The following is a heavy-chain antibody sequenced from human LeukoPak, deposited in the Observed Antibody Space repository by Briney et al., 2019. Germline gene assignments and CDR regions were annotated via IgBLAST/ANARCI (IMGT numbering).Heavy chain of an antibody. Sequence: SVKVSCKASGGTFSSYAISWVRQAPGQGLEWMGRIIPILGIANYAQKFQGRVTITADKSTSTAYMELSSLRSEDTAVYYCAVWYDFDAFDIWGQGTMVTVSS. V-gene: IGHV1-69*04. CDR1: GGTFSSYA. CDR3: AVWYDFDAFDI. J-gene: IGHJ3*02. CDR2: IIPILGIA. D-gene: IGHD3-3*01.